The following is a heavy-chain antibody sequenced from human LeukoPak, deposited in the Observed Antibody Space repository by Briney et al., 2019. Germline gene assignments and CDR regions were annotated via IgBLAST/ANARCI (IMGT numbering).Heavy chain of an antibody. J-gene: IGHJ4*02. CDR3: ARLSGNGYYSDY. D-gene: IGHD1-20*01. Sequence: KRGESLKISCKGSGYRFSNFWIGWVRQMPGKGLEWMGIIYPGDSDTRYSPSFQGQVTISADKSISTAYLQWSSLKASDTAMNYCARLSGNGYYSDYWGQGTLVTVSS. CDR1: GYRFSNFW. V-gene: IGHV5-51*01. CDR2: IYPGDSDT.